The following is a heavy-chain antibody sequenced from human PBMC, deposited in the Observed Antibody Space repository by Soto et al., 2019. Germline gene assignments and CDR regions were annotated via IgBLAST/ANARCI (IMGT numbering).Heavy chain of an antibody. Sequence: PGGSLRLSCAASGFTFSSYAMHWVRQAPGKGLEWVAVISYDGSNKYYADSVKGRFTISRDNSKNTLYLQMNSLRAEDTAVYYCARDLGRFLERFRNPTLDYWGQGTLVTVSS. J-gene: IGHJ4*02. V-gene: IGHV3-30-3*01. CDR1: GFTFSSYA. D-gene: IGHD3-3*01. CDR2: ISYDGSNK. CDR3: ARDLGRFLERFRNPTLDY.